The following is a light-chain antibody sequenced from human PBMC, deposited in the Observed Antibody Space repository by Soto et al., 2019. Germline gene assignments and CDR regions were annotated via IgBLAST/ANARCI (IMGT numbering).Light chain of an antibody. J-gene: IGKJ1*01. CDR1: QTVSSY. Sequence: EKVMTQSPATLSVSPGERVTLSCRASQTVSSYLVWYQQKPGQAPRVLIYSASVRATGIPARFSGSGSGTEFTLTISSLQSDDFAVYHCQQYYSWPRTFGQGTKVEI. CDR3: QQYYSWPRT. V-gene: IGKV3-15*01. CDR2: SAS.